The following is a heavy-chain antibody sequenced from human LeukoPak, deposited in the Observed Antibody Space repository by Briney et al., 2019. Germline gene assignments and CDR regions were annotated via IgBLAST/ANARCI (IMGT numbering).Heavy chain of an antibody. Sequence: KFGGSLRLSCAASGFTFSTYTMNWVRQAPGKGLEWVSSISSSSSYIYSADSVKGRFTISRDNAKNSLYLQMNSLRAEDTAVYYCARDSDSGYDELDYWGQGTLVTVSS. J-gene: IGHJ4*02. CDR1: GFTFSTYT. CDR3: ARDSDSGYDELDY. V-gene: IGHV3-21*01. CDR2: ISSSSSYI. D-gene: IGHD5-12*01.